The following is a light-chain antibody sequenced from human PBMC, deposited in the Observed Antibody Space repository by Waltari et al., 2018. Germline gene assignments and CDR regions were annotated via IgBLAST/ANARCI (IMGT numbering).Light chain of an antibody. J-gene: IGKJ3*01. CDR1: QSISSW. CDR2: KAS. CDR3: QQYDTYPLT. V-gene: IGKV1-5*03. Sequence: DIQMTQSPSTLSASVGDRVTITCRASQSISSWLAWYQQNPGEAPKFLIYKASTLESGVPARFSGSGSGTEFTLTISSLQPDDFATYYCQQYDTYPLTFGPGTKVEIK.